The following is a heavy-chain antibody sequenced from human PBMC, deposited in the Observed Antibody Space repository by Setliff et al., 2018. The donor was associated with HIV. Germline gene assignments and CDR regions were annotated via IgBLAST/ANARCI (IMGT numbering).Heavy chain of an antibody. V-gene: IGHV1-2*02. J-gene: IGHJ1*01. D-gene: IGHD6-13*01. Sequence: ASVKVSCKASGYTFTVYYMHWVRQAPGQGLEWMGWIKPDTGGTNYAQKFQDRVTMTRDTSITTAYMELSRLGSDDTAMYYCATDPGYSSTWYSESFQHWGQGTVVTVSS. CDR2: IKPDTGGT. CDR3: ATDPGYSSTWYSESFQH. CDR1: GYTFTVYY.